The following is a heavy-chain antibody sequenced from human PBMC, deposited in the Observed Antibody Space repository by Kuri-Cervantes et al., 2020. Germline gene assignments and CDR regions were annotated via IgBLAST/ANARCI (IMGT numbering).Heavy chain of an antibody. CDR3: ARDPDAYTTHFPPEY. J-gene: IGHJ4*02. D-gene: IGHD2/OR15-2a*01. CDR1: GFTFTSYW. Sequence: GGSLRLSCAASGFTFTSYWMSWVRQAPGKGLEWVAVISYDGSNKYYVDSVKGRFTISRDDSKNTLYLQMNSLRAEDTAVYYCARDPDAYTTHFPPEYWGQGTLVTVSS. V-gene: IGHV3-30*03. CDR2: ISYDGSNK.